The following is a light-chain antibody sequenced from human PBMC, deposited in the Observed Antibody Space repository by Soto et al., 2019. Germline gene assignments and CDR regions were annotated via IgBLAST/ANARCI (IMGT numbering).Light chain of an antibody. Sequence: QLVLTQSPSASASLGASVKLTCTLSSGHSSYAIAWHQQQPEKGPRYLMNLNNDGGHTKGDGIPDRFSGSSSGAERYLTISSLQSEDEADYYCQTGGTGMIFGGGTKVTVL. CDR3: QTGGTGMI. CDR1: SGHSSYA. J-gene: IGLJ2*01. V-gene: IGLV4-69*01. CDR2: LNNDGGH.